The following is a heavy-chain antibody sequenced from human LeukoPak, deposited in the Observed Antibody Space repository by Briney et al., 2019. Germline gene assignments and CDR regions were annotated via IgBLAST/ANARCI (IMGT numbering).Heavy chain of an antibody. V-gene: IGHV1-18*01. CDR2: ISAYNGNT. Sequence: ASVKVSCKASGYTFTSYGISWVRQAPGQGLEWMGWISAYNGNTNYAQKLQGRVTMTTDTSTTTAYMELRSLRSDNTAVYYCARDIGGATPRAGLRGTVPVLPTGGQGPLVTVSS. CDR1: GYTFTSYG. J-gene: IGHJ4*02. D-gene: IGHD1-26*01. CDR3: ARDIGGATPRAGLRGTVPVLPT.